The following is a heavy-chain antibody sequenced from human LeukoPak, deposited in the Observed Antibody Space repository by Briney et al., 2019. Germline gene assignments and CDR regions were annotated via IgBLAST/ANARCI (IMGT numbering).Heavy chain of an antibody. V-gene: IGHV3-48*01. Sequence: QAGGSLRLSCAASGFIFTSYGMHWVRQAPGKGLEWVSYISSSSSTIYYADSVKGRFTISRDNAKNSLYLQMNSLRAEDTAVYYCAREQQLAYVNFDYWGQGTLVTVSS. D-gene: IGHD6-13*01. CDR2: ISSSSSTI. CDR3: AREQQLAYVNFDY. J-gene: IGHJ4*02. CDR1: GFIFTSYG.